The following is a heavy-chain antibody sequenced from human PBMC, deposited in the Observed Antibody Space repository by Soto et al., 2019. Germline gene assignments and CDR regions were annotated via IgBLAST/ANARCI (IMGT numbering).Heavy chain of an antibody. V-gene: IGHV3-30*18. CDR3: AKDPRGATIFGVVINFDY. CDR2: ISYDGSNK. J-gene: IGHJ4*02. CDR1: GFTFSSYG. Sequence: GGSLRLSCAASGFTFSSYGMHWVRQAPGKGLEWVAVISYDGSNKYYADSVKGRFTISRDNSKNTLYLQMNSLRADDTAVYYCAKDPRGATIFGVVINFDYWGQGTLVTVSS. D-gene: IGHD3-3*01.